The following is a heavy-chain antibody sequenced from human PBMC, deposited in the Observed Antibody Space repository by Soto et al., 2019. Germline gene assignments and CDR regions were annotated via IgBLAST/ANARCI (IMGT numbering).Heavy chain of an antibody. CDR1: GFTFSSYA. Sequence: PGGSLRLSCAASGFTFSSYAMHWVRQAPGKGLEWVAVISHDGSNKYYADSVKGRFTISRDNSKDTLYLQMNSLRAEDTAVYYCARDFRTDFWGQGTLVTVSS. J-gene: IGHJ4*02. CDR2: ISHDGSNK. CDR3: ARDFRTDF. D-gene: IGHD3-10*01. V-gene: IGHV3-30-3*01.